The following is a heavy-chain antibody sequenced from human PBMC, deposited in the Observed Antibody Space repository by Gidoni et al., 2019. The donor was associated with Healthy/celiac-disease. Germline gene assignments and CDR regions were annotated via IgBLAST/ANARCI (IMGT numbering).Heavy chain of an antibody. CDR2: ISGSGGST. V-gene: IGHV3-23*01. D-gene: IGHD3-10*01. CDR1: GFTFSSYA. CDR3: AKALDYYGSGSYYWAFDI. Sequence: EVQLLESGGGLVQPGGSLRLSCAASGFTFSSYAMSWVRQAPGKGLEWGSAISGSGGSTYYADSVKGRFTISIDNSKNTLYLQMNSLRAEDTAVYYCAKALDYYGSGSYYWAFDIWGQGTMVTVSS. J-gene: IGHJ3*02.